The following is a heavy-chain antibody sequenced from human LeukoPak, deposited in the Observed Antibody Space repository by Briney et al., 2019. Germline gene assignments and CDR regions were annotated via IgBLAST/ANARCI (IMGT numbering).Heavy chain of an antibody. CDR2: IYYSGST. V-gene: IGHV4-59*12. CDR1: GGSISSYY. CDR3: ATSNKVVRPDSWDS. J-gene: IGHJ4*02. Sequence: PSETLSLTCTVSGGSISSYYWSWIRQPPGKGLEWIGYIYYSGSTNYNPSLKSRVTISVDTSKNQFSLKLSSVTAADTAIYFCATSNKVVRPDSWDSWGQGTLVTVSS. D-gene: IGHD2-2*01.